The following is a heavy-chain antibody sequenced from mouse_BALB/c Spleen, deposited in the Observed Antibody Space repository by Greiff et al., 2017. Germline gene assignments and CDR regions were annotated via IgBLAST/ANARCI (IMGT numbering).Heavy chain of an antibody. CDR1: GFNIKDYY. V-gene: IGHV14-4*02. CDR2: IDPENGDT. D-gene: IGHD1-1*01. CDR3: NADYYDKKFAY. J-gene: IGHJ3*01. Sequence: VQLQQSGAELVRSGASVKLSCTASGFNIKDYYMHWVKQRPEQGLEWIGWIDPENGDTEYAPKFQGKATMTADTSSNTAYLQLSSLTSEDTAVYYCNADYYDKKFAYWGQGTLVTVSA.